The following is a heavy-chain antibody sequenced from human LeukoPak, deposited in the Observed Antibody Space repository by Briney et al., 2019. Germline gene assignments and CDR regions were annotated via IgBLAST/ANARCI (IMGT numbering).Heavy chain of an antibody. Sequence: SETLSLTCTVSGGSISSGGYYWSWIRRHPGKGLEWIGYIYYSGSTYYNPSLKSRVTISVDTSKNQFSLKLSSVTAADTAVYYCARVEIYYDSSGYYGNYYFDYWGQGTLVTVSS. J-gene: IGHJ4*02. CDR2: IYYSGST. V-gene: IGHV4-31*03. D-gene: IGHD3-22*01. CDR1: GGSISSGGYY. CDR3: ARVEIYYDSSGYYGNYYFDY.